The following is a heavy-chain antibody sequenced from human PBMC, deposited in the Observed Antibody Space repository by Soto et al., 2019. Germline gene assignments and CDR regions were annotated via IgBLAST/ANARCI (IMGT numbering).Heavy chain of an antibody. CDR2: IIPIFNTA. J-gene: IGHJ6*02. CDR1: GGTLSNYA. Sequence: QVQLVQSGAEVKKPGSSVKVSCKASGGTLSNYASTWVRQAPGQGLEWMGGIIPIFNTANYAHKFQGRVTITADESTSTAYMEVNSLRSEDTAIYYCARVRPTDYVGNYNNGMDVWGQGTTVTVSS. CDR3: ARVRPTDYVGNYNNGMDV. D-gene: IGHD4-17*01. V-gene: IGHV1-69*01.